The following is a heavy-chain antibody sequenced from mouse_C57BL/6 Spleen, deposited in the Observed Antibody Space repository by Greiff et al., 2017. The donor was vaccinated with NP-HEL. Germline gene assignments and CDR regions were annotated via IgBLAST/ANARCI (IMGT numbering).Heavy chain of an antibody. CDR3: ARGGKEYDGDY. Sequence: QVQLQQSGAELVRPGPSVKVSCKASGYAFTNFLIEWVKPRPGQGLEWIGVINPGSGGTNYNEKFKGKATLTADKSSSTAYMQRSSLTSEDSAVYGCARGGKEYDGDYWGQGTTLTVSS. J-gene: IGHJ2*01. CDR1: GYAFTNFL. D-gene: IGHD2-14*01. V-gene: IGHV1-54*01. CDR2: INPGSGGT.